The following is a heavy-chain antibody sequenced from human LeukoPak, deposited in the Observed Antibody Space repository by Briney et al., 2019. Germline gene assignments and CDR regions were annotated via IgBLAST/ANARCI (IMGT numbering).Heavy chain of an antibody. Sequence: SETLSLTCAVSGGSFRDYYWAWIREPPGRGLECMWEINHNGGINYNPSLKSRVTLSLDTSMNHVSLKLTSVTAADTGVYYCARGFLAHFYGSSSHDYWGQGTLVSVSS. CDR1: GGSFRDYY. CDR3: ARGFLAHFYGSSSHDY. CDR2: INHNGGI. J-gene: IGHJ4*02. D-gene: IGHD3-10*01. V-gene: IGHV4-34*01.